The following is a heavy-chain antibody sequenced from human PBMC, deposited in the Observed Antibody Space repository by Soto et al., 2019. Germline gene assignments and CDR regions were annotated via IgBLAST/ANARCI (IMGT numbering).Heavy chain of an antibody. V-gene: IGHV3-30*18. CDR3: TKEGRGYGGFDPNSYFEN. Sequence: QVQLVESAGGVVQPGTSLRLSCSASGFSFDAYGMHWVRQTPGKGLEWVAVISYDGSHRTYGDSVKGRFTISRDNSKNTVHLQMNSLRAEDTASYYCTKEGRGYGGFDPNSYFENWGQGTQVTVSS. CDR1: GFSFDAYG. CDR2: ISYDGSHR. D-gene: IGHD5-12*01. J-gene: IGHJ4*02.